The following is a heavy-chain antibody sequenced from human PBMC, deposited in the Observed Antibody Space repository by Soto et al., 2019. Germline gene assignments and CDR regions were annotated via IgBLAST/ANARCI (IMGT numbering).Heavy chain of an antibody. CDR3: ASLPCVVGATCAIRSDY. D-gene: IGHD1-26*01. CDR1: GCSMSGYY. J-gene: IGHJ4*02. V-gene: IGHV4-59*08. Sequence: PSETLSLTCTVSGCSMSGYYWSWIRQPPGKGLEWIGYIYYSGSTNYNPSLKSRVTMSVDTSKNHFSLNLTSVTVADTAVYYCASLPCVVGATCAIRSDYWGQGTLVTVSS. CDR2: IYYSGST.